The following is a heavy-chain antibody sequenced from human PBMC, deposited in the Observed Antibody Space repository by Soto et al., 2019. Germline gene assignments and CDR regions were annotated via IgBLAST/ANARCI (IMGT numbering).Heavy chain of an antibody. V-gene: IGHV4-30-2*01. CDR1: GGSISSGGYS. CDR2: IYHSGST. Sequence: QLQLQESGSGLVKPSQTLSLTCAVSGGSISSGGYSWSWIRQPPGKGLEWIGYIYHSGSTYYKRSLKSRVTLSVARPKHQFSLKLSSVAAADTAVYYCARDPGRWRQGTLVTVSS. CDR3: ARDPGR. J-gene: IGHJ4*02.